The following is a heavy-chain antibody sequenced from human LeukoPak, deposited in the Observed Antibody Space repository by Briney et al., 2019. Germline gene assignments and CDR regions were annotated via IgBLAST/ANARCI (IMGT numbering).Heavy chain of an antibody. J-gene: IGHJ4*02. CDR1: GFPLSSYS. Sequence: PGGSLRLSCEASGFPLSSYSINWIRQAPGKGLEWVSYISASGGNIYYLDSVKGRFTVSRGNARKSLFLQMNNARVEDTAFYYCVRVKGTYFDYWGQGALVTVSS. CDR2: ISASGGNI. D-gene: IGHD1-1*01. CDR3: VRVKGTYFDY. V-gene: IGHV3-48*01.